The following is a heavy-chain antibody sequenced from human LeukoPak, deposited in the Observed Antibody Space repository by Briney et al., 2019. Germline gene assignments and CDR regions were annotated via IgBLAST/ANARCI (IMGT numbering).Heavy chain of an antibody. CDR2: ISSSSSYI. Sequence: GGSLGFSCAASGFTFSSYSMNWVRQAPGKGLEWVSSISSSSSYIYYADSVKGRFTISRDNAKNSLYLQMNSLRAEDTAVYYCERDGVVVVPAAMSYYYDGMDVWGHGTTVTVSS. D-gene: IGHD2-2*01. V-gene: IGHV3-21*01. CDR3: ERDGVVVVPAAMSYYYDGMDV. J-gene: IGHJ6*02. CDR1: GFTFSSYS.